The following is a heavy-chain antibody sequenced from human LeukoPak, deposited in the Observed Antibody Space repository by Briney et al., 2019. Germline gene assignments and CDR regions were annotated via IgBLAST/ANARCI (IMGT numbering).Heavy chain of an antibody. Sequence: SETLSLTCTVSGGSISSHYWSWIRQPPGKGLEWIGYIYYSGSTNYNPSLKSRVTISVDTSKNQFSLKLSSVTAADTAVYYCARSLTYDFWSGYYDRNWFDPWGQGTLVTVSS. V-gene: IGHV4-59*11. J-gene: IGHJ5*02. CDR1: GGSISSHY. D-gene: IGHD3-3*01. CDR2: IYYSGST. CDR3: ARSLTYDFWSGYYDRNWFDP.